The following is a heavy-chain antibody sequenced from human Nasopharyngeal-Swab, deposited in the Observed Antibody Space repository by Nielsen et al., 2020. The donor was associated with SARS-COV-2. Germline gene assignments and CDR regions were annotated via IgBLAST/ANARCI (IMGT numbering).Heavy chain of an antibody. D-gene: IGHD4-11*01. Sequence: LSLTCVASGFRFSSYSMNWVRQAPGKGLEWVSSMYITSDYIYYADSVKGRFTISRDNAKNLLYLQMSTLSAEDTAVYYCAREGTVTIHEAFDLWGQGTMVTVSS. V-gene: IGHV3-21*01. CDR1: GFRFSSYS. CDR3: AREGTVTIHEAFDL. J-gene: IGHJ3*01. CDR2: MYITSDYI.